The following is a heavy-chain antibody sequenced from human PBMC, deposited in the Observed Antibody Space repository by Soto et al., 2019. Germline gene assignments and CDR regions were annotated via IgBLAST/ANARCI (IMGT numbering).Heavy chain of an antibody. CDR2: IYYSGST. D-gene: IGHD6-6*01. Sequence: PSETLSLTCTVSGGSVSSGSYYWSWIRQPPGKGLACIGYIYYSGSTNYNPSLKSRVTISVDTSKNQFSLKLTSVTAADTAVYYCARMRIAARQNPYHHDVMAVWGQGTTVIVS. CDR3: ARMRIAARQNPYHHDVMAV. J-gene: IGHJ6*02. V-gene: IGHV4-61*01. CDR1: GGSVSSGSYY.